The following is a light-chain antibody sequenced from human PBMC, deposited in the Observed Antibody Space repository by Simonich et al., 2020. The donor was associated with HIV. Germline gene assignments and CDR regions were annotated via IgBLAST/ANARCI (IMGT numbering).Light chain of an antibody. CDR1: SSNIGSNY. CDR3: AAWDDSLSGWV. J-gene: IGLJ3*02. CDR2: RNN. V-gene: IGLV1-47*01. Sequence: QSVLTQPPSASGTPGQRVTIACSGSSSNIGSNYVSWYQQPPGTAPKLLIYRNNPRPSGGPDRFSGSKSGTSASLAISGLRSEDEADYYCAAWDDSLSGWVFGGGTKLTVL.